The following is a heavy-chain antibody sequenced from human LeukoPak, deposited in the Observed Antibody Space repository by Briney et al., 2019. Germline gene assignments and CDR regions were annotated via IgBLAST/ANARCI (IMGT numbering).Heavy chain of an antibody. D-gene: IGHD4-17*01. CDR1: GYTFTSYG. Sequence: SVKVSCKASGYTFTSYGISWVRQAPGQGLEWMGRIIPILGIANYAQKFQGRVTITADKSTSTAYMELSSLRSEDTAVYYCARDNGDWAFDYWGQGTLVTVSS. CDR3: ARDNGDWAFDY. CDR2: IIPILGIA. J-gene: IGHJ4*02. V-gene: IGHV1-69*04.